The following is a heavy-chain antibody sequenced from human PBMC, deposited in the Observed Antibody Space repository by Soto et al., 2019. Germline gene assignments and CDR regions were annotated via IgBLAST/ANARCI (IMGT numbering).Heavy chain of an antibody. CDR2: IYYAGTT. CDR3: ARLGAYYQAMDS. V-gene: IGHV4-59*08. J-gene: IGHJ1*01. CDR1: GGSISNYY. Sequence: LSLTCTVSGGSISNYYWSWIRQPPGRGLEWIGHIYYAGTTTYNPSLQSRVSISVDTSKNEVSLKLTSVTAADTAVYFCARLGAYYQAMDSWGQGTLVTVSS. D-gene: IGHD3-22*01.